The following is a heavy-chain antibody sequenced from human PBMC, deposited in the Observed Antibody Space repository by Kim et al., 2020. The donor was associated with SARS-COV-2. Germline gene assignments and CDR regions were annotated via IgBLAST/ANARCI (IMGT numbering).Heavy chain of an antibody. CDR1: GGSISTGPYY. Sequence: SETLSLTCTVSGGSISTGPYYWGWIRQPPGKRLEWIGSLYYSGSTFYNLSLKSRVTISVDTSKNQFSLQLNSVTAADTAVYYCYTVAGPYDALDIWGQGTMVTVSS. CDR2: LYYSGST. D-gene: IGHD6-19*01. CDR3: YTVAGPYDALDI. J-gene: IGHJ3*02. V-gene: IGHV4-39*01.